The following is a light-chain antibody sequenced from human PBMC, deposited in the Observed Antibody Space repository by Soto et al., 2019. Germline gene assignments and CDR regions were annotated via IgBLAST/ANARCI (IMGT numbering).Light chain of an antibody. Sequence: EIVISQSPSTLSFSGGERATLSCRASQSVSIYLAWYQQKPGQAPRLLIYDASNRATGIPARFSGSGSGTDFTLTISSLEPEDFAVYYCQQRSNWPPKITFGQGTRLEIK. CDR3: QQRSNWPPKIT. J-gene: IGKJ5*01. CDR2: DAS. CDR1: QSVSIY. V-gene: IGKV3-11*01.